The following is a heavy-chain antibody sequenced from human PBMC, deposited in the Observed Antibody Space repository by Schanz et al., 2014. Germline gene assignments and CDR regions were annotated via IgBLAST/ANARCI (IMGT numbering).Heavy chain of an antibody. CDR1: GDSITHFY. CDR3: ARDPWVGEKEAFDY. V-gene: IGHV4-59*01. D-gene: IGHD3-10*01. CDR2: IYYSGTT. J-gene: IGHJ3*01. Sequence: QVRLQESGPGLVRPSETLSLTCTVSGDSITHFYWSWIRQSPGKGLEWIGSIYYSGTTNYSPSLNSRVTISLDMSKKSFSLNLSSVTTADAAVYYCARDPWVGEKEAFDYWGQGTMVIVSS.